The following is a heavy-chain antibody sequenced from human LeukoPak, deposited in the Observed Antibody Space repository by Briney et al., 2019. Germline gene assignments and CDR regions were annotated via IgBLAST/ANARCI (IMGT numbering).Heavy chain of an antibody. CDR3: TTDLYVLLWFGGGMDV. J-gene: IGHJ6*04. CDR1: GFTFSNAW. CDR2: IKSKADGGTT. Sequence: GGSLRLSCAASGFTFSNAWMSWVRQAPGKGLEWVGRIKSKADGGTTDYAAPVKGRFTISRDDSKNTLYLQMNSLKTEDTAVYYCTTDLYVLLWFGGGMDVWGKGTTVTVSS. V-gene: IGHV3-15*01. D-gene: IGHD3-10*01.